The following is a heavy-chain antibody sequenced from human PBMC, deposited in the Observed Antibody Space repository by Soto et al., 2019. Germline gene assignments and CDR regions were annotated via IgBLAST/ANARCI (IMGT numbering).Heavy chain of an antibody. Sequence: QVQLVQSGAEVKKPGSSVKVSCKASGGTFSSYTISWVRQAPGQGLEWMGRIIPILGIANYAQKFQGRVTITADKSTSTAYMERSSLRSEDTAVYYCARLASVSGYYYYGMDVWGQGTTVTVSS. CDR2: IIPILGIA. CDR3: ARLASVSGYYYYGMDV. V-gene: IGHV1-69*02. CDR1: GGTFSSYT. D-gene: IGHD6-19*01. J-gene: IGHJ6*02.